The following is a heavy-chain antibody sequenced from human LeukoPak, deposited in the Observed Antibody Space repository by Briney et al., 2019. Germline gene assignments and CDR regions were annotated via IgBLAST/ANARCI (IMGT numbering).Heavy chain of an antibody. CDR1: GFSFSSYE. Sequence: PGGSLRLSCAASGFSFSSYEMNWVRQAPGKGLEWVSYISGSGSIIYYADSVKGRFTVSRDNAKNSLYLQMNSLRDEDTAAYYCARSRGFDYWGQGTLVTVSS. V-gene: IGHV3-48*03. CDR2: ISGSGSII. J-gene: IGHJ4*02. D-gene: IGHD3-10*01. CDR3: ARSRGFDY.